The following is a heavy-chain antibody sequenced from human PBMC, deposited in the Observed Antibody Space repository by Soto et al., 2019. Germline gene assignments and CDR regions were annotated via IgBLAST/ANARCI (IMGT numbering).Heavy chain of an antibody. D-gene: IGHD3-22*01. V-gene: IGHV4-34*01. CDR2: INHSGST. CDR3: ARVRRPGSDGWGTHRITMIVVANPDALDI. J-gene: IGHJ3*02. Sequence: SETLSLTCAVYGGSFSGYYWSWIRQPPGKGLEWIGEINHSGSTNYNPSLKSRVTISVDTSKNQFSLKLSSVTAADTAVYYCARVRRPGSDGWGTHRITMIVVANPDALDIWGQGTMVTVSS. CDR1: GGSFSGYY.